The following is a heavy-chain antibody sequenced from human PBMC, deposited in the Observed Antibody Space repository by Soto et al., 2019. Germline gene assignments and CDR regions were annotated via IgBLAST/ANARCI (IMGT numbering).Heavy chain of an antibody. CDR3: ARDKELGCYFDY. CDR1: GYTFTGYY. Sequence: ASVKVSCKASGYTFTGYYMHWVRQAPGQGLEWMGWINPNSGGTNYAQKFQGWVTMTRNTSISTAYMELSRLRSDDTAVYYCARDKELGCYFDYWGQGTLVTVSS. V-gene: IGHV1-2*04. CDR2: INPNSGGT. D-gene: IGHD7-27*01. J-gene: IGHJ4*02.